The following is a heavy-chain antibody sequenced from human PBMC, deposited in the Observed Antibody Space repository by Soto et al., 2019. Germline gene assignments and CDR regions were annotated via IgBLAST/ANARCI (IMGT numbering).Heavy chain of an antibody. CDR2: IYPGDSDT. CDR1: GYSFTNYW. D-gene: IGHD3-10*01. V-gene: IGHV5-51*01. CDR3: ARQHGSGSYDPFDY. Sequence: GESLKISSTGSGYSFTNYWIAWVRQMPGKGLEWMGVIYPGDSDTRYSPSFQGQVTISADKSFDTAYLHWSSLKASDSAMYYCARQHGSGSYDPFDYWGQGTLVTVS. J-gene: IGHJ4*02.